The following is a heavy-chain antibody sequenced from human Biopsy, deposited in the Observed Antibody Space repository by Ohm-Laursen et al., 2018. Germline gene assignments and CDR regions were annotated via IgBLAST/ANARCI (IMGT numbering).Heavy chain of an antibody. CDR2: INCKTGAT. V-gene: IGHV1-2*02. CDR3: ARDPLNGHKHFDY. Sequence: SVKVSCKVSSYTFTDYNIHWMRQARGQGLEWLGYINCKTGATNYAQKFQGTVTMTRDTSISTAYLALGSLRSADTAIYYCARDPLNGHKHFDYWGQGSLVTVSS. J-gene: IGHJ4*02. D-gene: IGHD2-8*01. CDR1: SYTFTDYN.